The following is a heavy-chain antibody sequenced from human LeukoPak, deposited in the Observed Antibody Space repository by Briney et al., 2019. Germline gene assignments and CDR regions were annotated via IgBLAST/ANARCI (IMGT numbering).Heavy chain of an antibody. CDR2: IIPIFGTE. V-gene: IGHV1-69*06. CDR1: GVTFSNFA. D-gene: IGHD3-16*01. J-gene: IGHJ4*02. Sequence: ASVKVSCKASGVTFSNFAISWVRQAPGQGLEWMGGIIPIFGTENYAQKFQGRVTITADKSTSTAYMELSSLRSEDTAVYYCARDNDSRDPPHVDYWGQGTLVAVSA. CDR3: ARDNDSRDPPHVDY.